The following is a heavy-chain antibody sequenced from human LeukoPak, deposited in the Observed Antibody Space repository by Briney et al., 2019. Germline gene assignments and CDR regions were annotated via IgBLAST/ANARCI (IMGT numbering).Heavy chain of an antibody. CDR3: TKQPLRMVGTYDY. V-gene: IGHV3-23*01. CDR2: ISSSGGGT. CDR1: GFTFSNVA. D-gene: IGHD2-8*01. J-gene: IGHJ4*02. Sequence: GGSLRLSCAASGFTFSNVAMSWVRQAPGKGLEWVSGISSSGGGTYYGDSVKGRFTISRDNSKNTLYLQMTSLRVEDTAIYYCTKQPLRMVGTYDYWGQGTLVTVSS.